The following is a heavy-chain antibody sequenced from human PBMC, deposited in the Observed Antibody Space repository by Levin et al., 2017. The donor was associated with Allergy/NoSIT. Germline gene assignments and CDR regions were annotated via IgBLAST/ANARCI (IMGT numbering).Heavy chain of an antibody. CDR1: GGSISSGGYY. Sequence: LRLSCTVSGGSISSGGYYWSWIRQHPGKGLEWIGYIYYSGSTYYNPSLKSRVTISVDTSKNQFSLKLSSVTAADTAVYYCARALWFRDRRSYGPREPFDYWGQGTLVTVSS. V-gene: IGHV4-31*03. CDR3: ARALWFRDRRSYGPREPFDY. D-gene: IGHD3-10*01. J-gene: IGHJ4*02. CDR2: IYYSGST.